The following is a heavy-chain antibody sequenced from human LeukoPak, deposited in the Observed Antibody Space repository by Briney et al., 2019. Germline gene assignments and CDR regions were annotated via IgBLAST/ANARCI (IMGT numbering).Heavy chain of an antibody. D-gene: IGHD6-13*01. CDR2: INSSGSS. CDR3: ARDPLAATGRDDY. Sequence: MASETLSLICTVSGFSITTYYWSWVRQPAGKGLEWIGRINSSGSSTSNTSLKSRITMSIDTSKNQFSLNLNSVTAADTAVYYCARDPLAATGRDDYWGLGILVPVPS. J-gene: IGHJ4*02. V-gene: IGHV4-4*07. CDR1: GFSITTYY.